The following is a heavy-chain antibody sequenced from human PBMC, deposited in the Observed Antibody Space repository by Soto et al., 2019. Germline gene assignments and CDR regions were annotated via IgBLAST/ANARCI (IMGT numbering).Heavy chain of an antibody. J-gene: IGHJ4*02. Sequence: QVQLQESGPGLVKPSQTLSLTCTVSGGSISSGGYYWSWIRQHPGKGLEWIGYIYYSGSTYYNPSLKSQXXIXVXXSKNQFSLKLSSVTAADTAVYYCARGKADRVYFDYWGQGTLVTVSS. V-gene: IGHV4-31*01. CDR2: IYYSGST. CDR1: GGSISSGGYY. CDR3: ARGKADRVYFDY.